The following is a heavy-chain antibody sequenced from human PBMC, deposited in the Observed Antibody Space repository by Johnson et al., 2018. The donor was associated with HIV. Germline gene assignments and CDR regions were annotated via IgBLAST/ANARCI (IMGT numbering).Heavy chain of an antibody. J-gene: IGHJ3*02. D-gene: IGHD1-1*01. CDR3: ARGFVHHQSEDDAFDI. V-gene: IGHV3-53*04. Sequence: VQLVESGGGLVKPGRSLRLSCAASGFTVSSNYMSWVRQAPGKGLEWVSLLYSTGNTVYPDSVKGRFTISRDNSKNTLYLQMNSLRTEDTAVYYCARGFVHHQSEDDAFDIWGQGTMVTVSS. CDR2: LYSTGNT. CDR1: GFTVSSNY.